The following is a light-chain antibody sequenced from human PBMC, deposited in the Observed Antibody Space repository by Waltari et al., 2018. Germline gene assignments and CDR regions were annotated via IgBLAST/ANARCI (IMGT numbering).Light chain of an antibody. CDR2: GTT. CDR1: SPNIGADYD. Sequence: QSVLTQPPSVSGAPGQRVTISCTGSSPNIGADYDVHWYQHFPGTAPKLPTVGTTSRPSGVPARFSGSKSGTSASLAIIGLQADDEADYFCHSFDSSLSRSVFGGGTRLSVL. CDR3: HSFDSSLSRSV. J-gene: IGLJ2*01. V-gene: IGLV1-40*01.